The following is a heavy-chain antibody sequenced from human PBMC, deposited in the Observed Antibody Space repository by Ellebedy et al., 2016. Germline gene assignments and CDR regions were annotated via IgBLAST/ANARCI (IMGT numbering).Heavy chain of an antibody. CDR3: ARAEDTAMVFDY. CDR1: GGTFSSYA. CDR2: IIPIVGIA. V-gene: IGHV1-69*04. J-gene: IGHJ4*02. D-gene: IGHD5-18*01. Sequence: ASVKVSCKASGGTFSSYAISWVRQAPGQGLEWRGRIIPIVGIAIYAQKFQGRVTITADKSTSTAYMELSSLRSEDTGVYYCARAEDTAMVFDYWGQGTLVTVSS.